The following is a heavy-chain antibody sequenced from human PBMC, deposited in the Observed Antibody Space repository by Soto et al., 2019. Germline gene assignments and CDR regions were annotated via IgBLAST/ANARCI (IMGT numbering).Heavy chain of an antibody. CDR1: GFTFSNYG. D-gene: IGHD5-18*01. Sequence: QVQLVESGGGVVQPGRSLRLSCATSGFTFSNYGIHWVRQAPGKGLEWVAVISYDGSNKYYADSVKGRFTISRDNSKNTVYLQIHSLRAEDTAVYYCAKEGIELWSAFDYWGQGILVTVSS. CDR2: ISYDGSNK. V-gene: IGHV3-30*18. J-gene: IGHJ4*02. CDR3: AKEGIELWSAFDY.